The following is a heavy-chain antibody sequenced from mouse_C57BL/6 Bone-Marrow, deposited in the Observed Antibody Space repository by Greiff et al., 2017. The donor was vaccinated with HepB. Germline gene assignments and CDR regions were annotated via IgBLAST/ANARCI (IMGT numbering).Heavy chain of an antibody. CDR3: ARSTTVVTYWYFDV. J-gene: IGHJ1*03. V-gene: IGHV1-69*01. Sequence: QVQLQQSGAELVMPGASVKLSCKASGYTFTSYWMHWVKQRPGQGLEWIGEIDPSDSYTNYNQKFKGKSTLTVDKSSSTAYMQLSSLTSEDSAVYYCARSTTVVTYWYFDVWGTGTTVTVSS. CDR2: IDPSDSYT. CDR1: GYTFTSYW. D-gene: IGHD1-1*01.